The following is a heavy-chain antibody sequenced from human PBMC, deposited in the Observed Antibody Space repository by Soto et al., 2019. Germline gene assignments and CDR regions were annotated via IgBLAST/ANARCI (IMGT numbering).Heavy chain of an antibody. D-gene: IGHD3-22*01. CDR2: IIPIFGTA. CDR3: ARDLGYYDSSGSYGMDV. J-gene: IGHJ6*02. V-gene: IGHV1-69*13. CDR1: GGTFSSYA. Sequence: SVKVSCKASGGTFSSYAISCVRQAPGQGLEWMGGIIPIFGTANYAQKFQGRVTITADESTSTAYMELSSLRSEDTAVYYCARDLGYYDSSGSYGMDVWGQGTTVTVSS.